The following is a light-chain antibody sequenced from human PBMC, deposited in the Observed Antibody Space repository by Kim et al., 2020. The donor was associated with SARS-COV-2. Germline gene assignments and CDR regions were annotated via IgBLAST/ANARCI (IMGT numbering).Light chain of an antibody. CDR2: GKN. CDR3: NSRDSSGNPRWV. J-gene: IGLJ3*02. V-gene: IGLV3-19*01. Sequence: SSELTQDPAVSVALGQTVRITCQGDSLRSYYASWYQQKPGQAPVLVIYGKNNRPSGIPDRFSGSSSGNTASLTITGAQAEDEADYYCNSRDSSGNPRWVFGGGTQLTV. CDR1: SLRSYY.